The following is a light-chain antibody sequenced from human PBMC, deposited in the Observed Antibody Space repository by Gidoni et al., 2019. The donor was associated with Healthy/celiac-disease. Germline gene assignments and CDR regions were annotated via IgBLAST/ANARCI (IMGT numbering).Light chain of an antibody. CDR2: SAS. CDR3: QQSYSTPRT. V-gene: IGKV1-39*01. Sequence: DIQMTQSPSSLSASVGDIVTINCLASESISSYLNWYQQKPGKALKLLIYSASSLKSGVPSRFSGSGSGTDFTLTISSLQPEDFATYYCQQSYSTPRTFGQGTKVEIK. CDR1: ESISSY. J-gene: IGKJ1*01.